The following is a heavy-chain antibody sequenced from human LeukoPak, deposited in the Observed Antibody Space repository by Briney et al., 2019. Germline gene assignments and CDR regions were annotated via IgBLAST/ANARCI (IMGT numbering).Heavy chain of an antibody. J-gene: IGHJ6*02. D-gene: IGHD4-11*01. V-gene: IGHV4-34*01. CDR2: INHSGST. Sequence: SETLSLTCTVYGGSFSGYYWSWIRQPPGKGLEWIGEINHSGSTNYNPSLKGRVTISVDTSKNQFSLKLSSVTAADTAVYYCARGLGAVTTRMDVWGQGTTVTVSS. CDR3: ARGLGAVTTRMDV. CDR1: GGSFSGYY.